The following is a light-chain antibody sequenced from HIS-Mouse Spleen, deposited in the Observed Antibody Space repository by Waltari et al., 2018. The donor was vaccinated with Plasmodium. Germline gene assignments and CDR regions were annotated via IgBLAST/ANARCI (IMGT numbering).Light chain of an antibody. CDR3: QQANSFPPSIT. Sequence: DIQMTQSPSSLSASVGDRVTITCRASQSISSYLNWYQQKPGKAPKLLIYAASSLQSGVPSRFSGSGSGTDFTLTISSLQPEDFATYYCQQANSFPPSITFGQGTRLEIK. CDR2: AAS. V-gene: IGKV1-39*01. J-gene: IGKJ5*01. CDR1: QSISSY.